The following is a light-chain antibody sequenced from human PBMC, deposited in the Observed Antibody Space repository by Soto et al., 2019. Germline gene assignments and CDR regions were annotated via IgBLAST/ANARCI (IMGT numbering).Light chain of an antibody. CDR1: QSISSSY. J-gene: IGKJ3*01. V-gene: IGKV3-20*01. CDR2: GAS. Sequence: EIVLTQSPGTLSLSPGERATLSCRASQSISSSYLAWYQQRPGQAPRLLIFGASYRATGIPDRFSGSGSGTDFTLTISRLEPEDFAVYYCQQYSSSPPEFTFCPGTKVYSK. CDR3: QQYSSSPPEFT.